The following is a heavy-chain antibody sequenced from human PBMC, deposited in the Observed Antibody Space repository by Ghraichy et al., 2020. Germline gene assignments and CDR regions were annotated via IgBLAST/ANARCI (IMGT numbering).Heavy chain of an antibody. J-gene: IGHJ3*01. V-gene: IGHV3-21*01. CDR1: GFTFSSYS. CDR2: INSSSSYI. D-gene: IGHD3-3*01. CDR3: ARDAISLYYDCWSGSIDAFDL. Sequence: GGSLRLSCAASGFTFSSYSMNWVRQAPGKGLEWVASINSSSSYIYYADSVKGRFTISRDNAKNSLYLQMNSLRAEDTAVYYCARDAISLYYDCWSGSIDAFDLWGQGTRVPGFS.